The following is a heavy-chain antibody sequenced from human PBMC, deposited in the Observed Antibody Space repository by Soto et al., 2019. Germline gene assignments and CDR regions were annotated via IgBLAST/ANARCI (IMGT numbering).Heavy chain of an antibody. J-gene: IGHJ3*02. CDR1: GFNFRDYY. D-gene: IGHD3-9*01. CDR3: ARDRQYYDILTGYYKGAFGI. V-gene: IGHV3-11*01. Sequence: GGALRHSRAAAGFNFRDYYMSWIPQAPGKGAGGVSYISSSGSTIYYADSVKGRFTISRDNAKNSLYLQMNSLRAEDTAVYYCARDRQYYDILTGYYKGAFGIWGQGTMVTVSS. CDR2: ISSSGSTI.